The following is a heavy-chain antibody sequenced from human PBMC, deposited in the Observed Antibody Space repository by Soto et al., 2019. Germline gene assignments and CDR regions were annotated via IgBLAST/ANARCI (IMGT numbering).Heavy chain of an antibody. CDR3: ARTDSSSRPLFDY. CDR1: GGSVSSGTNY. D-gene: IGHD6-6*01. J-gene: IGHJ4*02. CDR2: IDYSGST. Sequence: SETLSLICTVSGGSVSSGTNYWSWIRQSPGKGLEWIGYIDYSGSTNYNPSLKSRVTISVDTSKNQFSLKLRSVTAADTAVYYCARTDSSSRPLFDYWGQGTLVTVS. V-gene: IGHV4-61*01.